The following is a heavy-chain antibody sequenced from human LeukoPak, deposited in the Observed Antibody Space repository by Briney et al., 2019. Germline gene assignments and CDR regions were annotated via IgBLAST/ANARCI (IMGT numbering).Heavy chain of an antibody. J-gene: IGHJ4*02. CDR1: GGSFSGYY. CDR2: INHSGST. V-gene: IGHV4-34*01. D-gene: IGHD3-10*01. CDR3: ARDFSFGPGSYYNVRYFDY. Sequence: SETLSLTCAVYGGSFSGYYWSWIRQPPGKGLEWIGEINHSGSTNYNPSLKSRVTISVDTSKNQFSLKLSSVTAADTAVYYCARDFSFGPGSYYNVRYFDYWGQGTLVTVSS.